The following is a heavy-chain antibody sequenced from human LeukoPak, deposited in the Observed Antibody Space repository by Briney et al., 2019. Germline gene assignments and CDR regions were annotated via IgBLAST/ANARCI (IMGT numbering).Heavy chain of an antibody. Sequence: GGSLRLSCAASGFPFSNYAMNWVRQAPGKGLEWVSAMSGSGGSTHYADSVKGRFTISRDNSKNTLYLQMNSLRAEDTAVYYCAREVAMVLDSDYYYYYGMDVWGQGTTVTVSS. CDR2: MSGSGGST. CDR1: GFPFSNYA. D-gene: IGHD3/OR15-3a*01. J-gene: IGHJ6*02. CDR3: AREVAMVLDSDYYYYYGMDV. V-gene: IGHV3-23*01.